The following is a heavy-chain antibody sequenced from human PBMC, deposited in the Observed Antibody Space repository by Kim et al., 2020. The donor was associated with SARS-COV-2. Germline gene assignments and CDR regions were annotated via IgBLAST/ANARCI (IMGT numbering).Heavy chain of an antibody. D-gene: IGHD7-27*01. CDR3: ARWATYWGFIDY. Sequence: NYSPSFQGHVTISADKSISTAYLQWSSLKASDTAMYYCARWATYWGFIDYWGQGTLVTVSS. V-gene: IGHV5-10-1*01. J-gene: IGHJ4*02.